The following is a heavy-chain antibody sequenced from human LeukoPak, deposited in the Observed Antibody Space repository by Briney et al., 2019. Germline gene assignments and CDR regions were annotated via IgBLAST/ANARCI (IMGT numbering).Heavy chain of an antibody. D-gene: IGHD6-25*01. CDR3: ARSSGTGTFSY. J-gene: IGHJ4*02. Sequence: SETLSLTCTVSGDSISRSTYYWAWIRQPPGKGLEWIGSVYYGRSPYFNPSLESRATMSVDTSKNHFSLKMSSVTAADTAVYYCARSSGTGTFSYWGQGTLVTVSS. CDR1: GDSISRSTYY. V-gene: IGHV4-39*02. CDR2: VYYGRSP.